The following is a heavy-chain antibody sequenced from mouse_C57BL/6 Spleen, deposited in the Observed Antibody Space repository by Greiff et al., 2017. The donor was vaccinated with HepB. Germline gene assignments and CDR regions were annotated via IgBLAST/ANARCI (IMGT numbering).Heavy chain of an antibody. V-gene: IGHV1-64*01. CDR3: AREGYYYGSGYYFDY. CDR1: GYTFTSYW. J-gene: IGHJ2*01. Sequence: VQLQQPGAELVKPGASVKLSCKASGYTFTSYWMHWVKQRPGQGLEWIGMIHPNSGSTNYNEKFKSKATLTVDKSSSTAYMQLSSLTSEDSAVYYCAREGYYYGSGYYFDYWGQGTTLTVSS. CDR2: IHPNSGST. D-gene: IGHD1-1*01.